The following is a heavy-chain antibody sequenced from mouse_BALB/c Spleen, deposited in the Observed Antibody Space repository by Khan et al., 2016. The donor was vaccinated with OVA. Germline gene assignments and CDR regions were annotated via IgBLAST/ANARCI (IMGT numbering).Heavy chain of an antibody. J-gene: IGHJ4*01. Sequence: EVQLQESGPGLVKPSQSLSLTCSVTGYSITSGYYWNWIRQFPENKLDWMSYIDFDGNINYSPSLKNRISITRDTSKNQFFLKLNSVTTEDTAAYYCARIGHFYYGTASYAVDYWGQGTSVTVSS. CDR1: GYSITSGYY. D-gene: IGHD1-1*01. V-gene: IGHV3-6*02. CDR2: IDFDGNI. CDR3: ARIGHFYYGTASYAVDY.